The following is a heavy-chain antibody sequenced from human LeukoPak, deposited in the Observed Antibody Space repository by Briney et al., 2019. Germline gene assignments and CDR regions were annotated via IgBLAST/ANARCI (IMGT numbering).Heavy chain of an antibody. CDR1: GGSISRSSYY. J-gene: IGHJ4*02. CDR2: IHTSGST. V-gene: IGHV4-61*02. CDR3: ARNVETYRAGYSSSWYYFDY. Sequence: SETLSLTCTVSGGSISRSSYYWSWIRQPAGKGLEWIGRIHTSGSTNYNPSLKSRVTMSGDTSKNQFSLKLRSVTAADTAVYYCARNVETYRAGYSSSWYYFDYWGQGTLVTVSS. D-gene: IGHD6-13*01.